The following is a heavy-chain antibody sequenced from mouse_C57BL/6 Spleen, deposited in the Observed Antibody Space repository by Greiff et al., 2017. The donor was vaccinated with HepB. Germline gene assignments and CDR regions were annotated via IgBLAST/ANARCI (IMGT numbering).Heavy chain of an antibody. CDR1: GFTFSSYA. V-gene: IGHV5-4*01. CDR3: ARGGNLDY. CDR2: ISDGGSYT. Sequence: EVQLVESGGGLVKPGGSLKLSCAASGFTFSSYAMSWVRQTPEKRLEWVATISDGGSYTNYPDNVKGRFTISRDNAKHNLYLQMSHLKSEDTAMYYCARGGNLDYWGQATTLTVSS. J-gene: IGHJ2*01.